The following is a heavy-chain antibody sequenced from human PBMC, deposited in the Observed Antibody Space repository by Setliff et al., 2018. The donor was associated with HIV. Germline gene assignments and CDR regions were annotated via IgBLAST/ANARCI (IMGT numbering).Heavy chain of an antibody. J-gene: IGHJ3*02. V-gene: IGHV4-4*08. Sequence: PSETLSLTCTVSGGSISGFHWSWIRQSPGKGLEWIGYTYTGGSTNYNPSLKCRVTISVDTSKSQFSLKLNSVTAADTAVYYCARELGASPHDVFDIWGQGTMVTVSS. CDR3: ARELGASPHDVFDI. CDR2: TYTGGST. D-gene: IGHD3-16*01. CDR1: GGSISGFH.